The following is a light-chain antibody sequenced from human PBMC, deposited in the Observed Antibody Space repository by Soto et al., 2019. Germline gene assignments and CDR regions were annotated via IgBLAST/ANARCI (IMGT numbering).Light chain of an antibody. CDR1: SSDIGGYNY. CDR3: SSYTSSRTRV. CDR2: DVS. J-gene: IGLJ3*02. V-gene: IGLV2-14*01. Sequence: QSALTQPASVSGSPGQSITISCTGTSSDIGGYNYVSWYQQHPGKAPNLMIYDVSNRPSGVSNRFSGSKSGNTASLTISGLQDEDEDDYCCSSYTSSRTRVFGGGTKLTVL.